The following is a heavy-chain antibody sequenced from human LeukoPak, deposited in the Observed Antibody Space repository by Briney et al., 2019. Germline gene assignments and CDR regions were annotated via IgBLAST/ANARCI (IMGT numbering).Heavy chain of an antibody. D-gene: IGHD6-19*01. J-gene: IGHJ4*02. CDR1: GGSFSSYY. V-gene: IGHV4-4*07. CDR2: IYTSGTT. CDR3: ARVASIAVAGTKERPPYYFDY. Sequence: SETLSLTCTVSGGSFSSYYWSWIRQPAGKGLEWIGHIYTSGTTNYNPSLKSRVTMSIDTSKNQFSLKLSSVTAADTAVYYCARVASIAVAGTKERPPYYFDYWGQGTLVTVSS.